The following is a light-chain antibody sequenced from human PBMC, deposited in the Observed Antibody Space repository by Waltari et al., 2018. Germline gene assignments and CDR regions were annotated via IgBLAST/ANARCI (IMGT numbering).Light chain of an antibody. V-gene: IGLV2-11*01. CDR3: CSYAGSYTWV. CDR2: DVS. J-gene: IGLJ3*02. CDR1: SSDVGGYNY. Sequence: QSALTQPRSVSGSPGQSVTISCTGTSSDVGGYNYVSWYQQHTGKAPKLMIYDVSKRPSGVPYRFSGSKSGTTASLTISGLQAEDEADYYCCSYAGSYTWVFGGGTKLTVL.